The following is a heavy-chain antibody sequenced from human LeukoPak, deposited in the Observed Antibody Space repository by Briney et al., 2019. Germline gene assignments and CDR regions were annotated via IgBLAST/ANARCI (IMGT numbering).Heavy chain of an antibody. J-gene: IGHJ5*02. Sequence: GGSLRLSCAASGFTFSSYSMNWVRQAPGKGLEWVSSISSSSSYIYYADSVKGRFTISRDNSKNTLYLQMNSLRAEDTAVYYCAKSYGSGSYPDSHHWGQGTLVTVSS. CDR3: AKSYGSGSYPDSHH. D-gene: IGHD3-10*01. CDR2: ISSSSSYI. V-gene: IGHV3-21*01. CDR1: GFTFSSYS.